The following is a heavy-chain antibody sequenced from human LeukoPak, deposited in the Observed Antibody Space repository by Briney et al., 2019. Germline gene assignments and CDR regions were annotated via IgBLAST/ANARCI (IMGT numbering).Heavy chain of an antibody. CDR2: MSYSGST. D-gene: IGHD5-18*01. V-gene: IGHV4-39*01. J-gene: IGHJ4*02. CDR1: GGSISSSSYY. Sequence: SETLSLTCTVSGGSISSSSYYWGWIRQPPGKGLEWIGSMSYSGSTYYNPSLKSRVTISVDTSKNQFSLNLSSVTAADTAVYYCATEIIRARDTARDYWGQGTLVTVSS. CDR3: ATEIIRARDTARDY.